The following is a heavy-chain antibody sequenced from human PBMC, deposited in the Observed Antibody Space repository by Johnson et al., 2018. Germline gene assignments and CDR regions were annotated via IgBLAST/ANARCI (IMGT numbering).Heavy chain of an antibody. CDR3: ARGGVFAFDV. CDR2: MYFDETT. V-gene: IGHV4-59*02. Sequence: QVQLQESGPGLVKPSETLSPSCTVSGGSVRNSYWRWIRQSPGKGLECMGYMYFDETTSDYNPSLKSRALISVGTSKNQFFLNRRSVTAADTAIYYCARGGVFAFDVWGRGIMVIVSS. J-gene: IGHJ3*01. D-gene: IGHD5/OR15-5a*01. CDR1: GGSVRNSY.